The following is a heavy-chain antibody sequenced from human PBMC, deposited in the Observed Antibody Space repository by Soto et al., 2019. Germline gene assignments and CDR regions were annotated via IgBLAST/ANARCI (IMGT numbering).Heavy chain of an antibody. J-gene: IGHJ6*02. CDR2: ISGSGGST. CDR3: AKVPPVLRFLEWQDEVEDV. CDR1: GFTFSSYA. Sequence: GGSLRLSCAASGFTFSSYAMSWVRQAPGKGLEWVSAISGSGGSTYYADSVKGRFTISRDNSKNTLYLQMNSLRAEDTAVYYCAKVPPVLRFLEWQDEVEDVWGQGTTVTVSS. V-gene: IGHV3-23*01. D-gene: IGHD3-3*01.